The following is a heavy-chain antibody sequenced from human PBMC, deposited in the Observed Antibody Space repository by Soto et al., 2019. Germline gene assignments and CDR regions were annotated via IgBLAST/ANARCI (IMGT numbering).Heavy chain of an antibody. Sequence: SETLSLTCTVSGGSISSYYWSWIRQPPGKGLEWIGYIYYSGSTNYNPSLKSRVTISVDTSKNQFSLKLSSVTAADTAVYYCAREEPMVRGLIDYWGQGTLVTVSS. CDR1: GGSISSYY. J-gene: IGHJ4*02. CDR3: AREEPMVRGLIDY. D-gene: IGHD3-10*01. V-gene: IGHV4-59*01. CDR2: IYYSGST.